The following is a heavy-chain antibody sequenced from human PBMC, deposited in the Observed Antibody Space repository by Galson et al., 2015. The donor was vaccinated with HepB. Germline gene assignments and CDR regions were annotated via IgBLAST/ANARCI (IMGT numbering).Heavy chain of an antibody. D-gene: IGHD3-16*01. J-gene: IGHJ4*02. V-gene: IGHV3-49*04. CDR1: GFTFGDYA. Sequence: SLRLSCAASGFTFGDYAMSWVRQAPGKGLEWVGFIRSKAYGGTTEYAASVKGRFTISRDDSKSIAYLQMNSLKTEDTAVYYCTRVSGDYVWGRSFDYWGQGTLVTVSS. CDR2: IRSKAYGGTT. CDR3: TRVSGDYVWGRSFDY.